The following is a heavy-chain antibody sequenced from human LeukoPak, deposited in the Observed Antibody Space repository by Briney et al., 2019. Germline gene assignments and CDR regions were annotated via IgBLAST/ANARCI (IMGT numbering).Heavy chain of an antibody. J-gene: IGHJ4*02. CDR2: IYYRGIT. CDR3: ARLYSYGYYFDY. V-gene: IGHV4-39*01. Sequence: SETLSLTCTVSGDSISSSSYYWGWIRQPPGKGLEWIGSIYYRGITYYNPSLKSRVTISVDTSKNQFSLRLSSVTAADTAVYYCARLYSYGYYFDYWGQGTLVTVSS. D-gene: IGHD5-18*01. CDR1: GDSISSSSYY.